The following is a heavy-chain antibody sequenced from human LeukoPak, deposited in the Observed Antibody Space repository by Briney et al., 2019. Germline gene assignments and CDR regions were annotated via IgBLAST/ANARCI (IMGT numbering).Heavy chain of an antibody. V-gene: IGHV6-1*01. CDR3: ARGGRGYCTSSSCYFDY. CDR1: GDSVSSTA. CDR2: TYYRSKWYN. Sequence: SQTLSLTCAISGDSVSSTAWNWIRQSPSRGLGWLGRTYYRSKWYNDYAVSVKSRITINPDTSKNQFSLQLNSVTPEDTAVYYCARGGRGYCTSSSCYFDYWGQGTLVTVSS. D-gene: IGHD2-2*01. J-gene: IGHJ4*02.